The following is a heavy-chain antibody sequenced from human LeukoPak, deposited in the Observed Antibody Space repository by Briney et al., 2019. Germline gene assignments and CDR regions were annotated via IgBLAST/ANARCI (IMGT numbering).Heavy chain of an antibody. V-gene: IGHV3-74*01. CDR2: INTDGGRT. CDR3: ARFDWLLAFDY. Sequence: GGSLRLSCAASGFTFSSYWMHWVRQAPGQGLVWVSLINTDGGRTAYADSAKGRFTISRDNAKNTLYLQMDSLRDEDTAVYFCARFDWLLAFDYWGQGTLVTVSS. CDR1: GFTFSSYW. D-gene: IGHD3-9*01. J-gene: IGHJ4*02.